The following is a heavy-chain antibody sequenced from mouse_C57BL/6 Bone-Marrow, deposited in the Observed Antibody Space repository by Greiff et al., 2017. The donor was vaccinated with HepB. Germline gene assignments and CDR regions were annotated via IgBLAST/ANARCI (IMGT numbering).Heavy chain of an antibody. CDR3: TRARYYYGSSPFAY. J-gene: IGHJ3*01. V-gene: IGHV5-9-1*02. D-gene: IGHD1-1*01. CDR2: ISSGGDYI. CDR1: GFTFSSYA. Sequence: EVQLQESGEGLVKPGGSLKLSCAASGFTFSSYAMSWVRQTPEKRLEWVAYISSGGDYIYYADTVKGRFTISRDNARNTLYLQMSSLKSEDTAMYYCTRARYYYGSSPFAYWGQGTLVTVSA.